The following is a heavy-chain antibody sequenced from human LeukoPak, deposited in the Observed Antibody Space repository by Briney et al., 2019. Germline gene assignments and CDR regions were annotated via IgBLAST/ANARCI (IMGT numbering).Heavy chain of an antibody. CDR2: IKKDGSEK. V-gene: IGHV3-7*01. D-gene: IGHD5-24*01. J-gene: IGHJ4*02. CDR1: GFIFSNYW. Sequence: GGSLRLSCAASGFIFSNYWMNWVRQTPGKGLEWVANIKKDGSEKYYVDSVRGRFTIFRDNAKNSLYLQMNSLRAEDTAVYYCAADGYSSPFDHWGREPWSPSPQ. CDR3: AADGYSSPFDH.